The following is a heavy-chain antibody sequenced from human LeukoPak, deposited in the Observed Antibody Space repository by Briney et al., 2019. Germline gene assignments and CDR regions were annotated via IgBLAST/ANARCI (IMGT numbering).Heavy chain of an antibody. Sequence: ASVKVSCKASGYTFTGYYMHWVRQAPGQGLEWMGWINPNSGGTNYAQKLQGRVTMTTDTSTSTAYMELRSLRSDDTAVYYCARVLLWFGELSPNYDYWGQGTLVTVSS. CDR3: ARVLLWFGELSPNYDY. CDR1: GYTFTGYY. D-gene: IGHD3-10*01. CDR2: INPNSGGT. V-gene: IGHV1-2*02. J-gene: IGHJ4*02.